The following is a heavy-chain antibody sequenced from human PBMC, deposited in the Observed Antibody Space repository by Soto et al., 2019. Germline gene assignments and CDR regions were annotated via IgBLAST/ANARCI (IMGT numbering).Heavy chain of an antibody. D-gene: IGHD5-12*01. Sequence: QVHLVESGGGVVQPGTSLRLSCVASGFPFSRYGMHWVRQAPGKGLEWVTGILHVGSEEYYADSVKGRFTISRENSKKMLQLQMNTLTSLDTEVYYCGKGGAGYGVFLDFWGQGTPVTVSA. CDR3: GKGGAGYGVFLDF. CDR2: ILHVGSEE. CDR1: GFPFSRYG. V-gene: IGHV3-30*18. J-gene: IGHJ4*02.